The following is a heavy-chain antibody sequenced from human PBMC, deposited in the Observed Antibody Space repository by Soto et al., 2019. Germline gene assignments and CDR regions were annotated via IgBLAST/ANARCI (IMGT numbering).Heavy chain of an antibody. J-gene: IGHJ4*02. V-gene: IGHV4-34*01. CDR1: GGSFSGYY. D-gene: IGHD3-10*01. CDR3: ARGRQVRGVYVY. CDR2: INHSGST. Sequence: SSETLSLTCAVYGGSFSGYYWSWIRQPPGKGLEWIGEINHSGSTNYNPSLKSRVTISVDTSKNQFSLKLSSVTAADTAVYYCARGRQVRGVYVYWRQGTLVTVSS.